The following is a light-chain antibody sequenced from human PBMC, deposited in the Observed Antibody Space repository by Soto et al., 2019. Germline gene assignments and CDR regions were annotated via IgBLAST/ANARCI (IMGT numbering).Light chain of an antibody. J-gene: IGLJ3*02. Sequence: QSVLTQPASVSGSPGQSITISCTGTSSDVGSYNLVSWYQQHPGKTPKLMIYEGNERPSGVSNRFSGSKSGNTASLTISGLQAEEEADYYCCSYAGSSTWVFGGGTKLNVL. CDR1: SSDVGSYNL. V-gene: IGLV2-23*01. CDR2: EGN. CDR3: CSYAGSSTWV.